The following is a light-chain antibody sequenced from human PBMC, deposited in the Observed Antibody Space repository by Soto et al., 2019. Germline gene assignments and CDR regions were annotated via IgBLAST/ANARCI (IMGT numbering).Light chain of an antibody. CDR3: QQFSGSVT. Sequence: EVVLTQSPGTLSLSPGERATLSCRASQSVRSTYLGWYQQKPGQAPRLLIYGASKRQSGVPDRFSGGRSGTDFTLTISSLQPEDFAVYYCQQFSGSVTFGGGTKVDIK. J-gene: IGKJ4*01. CDR2: GAS. V-gene: IGKV3-20*01. CDR1: QSVRSTY.